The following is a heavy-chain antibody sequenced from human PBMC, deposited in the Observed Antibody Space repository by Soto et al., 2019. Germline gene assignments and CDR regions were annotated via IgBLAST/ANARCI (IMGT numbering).Heavy chain of an antibody. Sequence: QLQQWGAGLLKPSETLSLTCVVSGGSFSTYYYNWIRQSPGKGLEWIGEINHSGSNNYSPSLKSRVTLSLDPSKNQFSLKQTSVTAADTAVYYCAKGGSNDWQVAFDIGGQETMGTVSS. CDR3: AKGGSNDWQVAFDI. D-gene: IGHD3-9*01. V-gene: IGHV4-34*01. J-gene: IGHJ3*02. CDR2: INHSGSN. CDR1: GGSFSTYY.